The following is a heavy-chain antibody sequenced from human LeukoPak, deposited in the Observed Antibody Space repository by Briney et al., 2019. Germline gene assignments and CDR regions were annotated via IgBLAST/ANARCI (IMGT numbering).Heavy chain of an antibody. CDR2: VFFSGGT. J-gene: IGHJ4*02. CDR1: GGSLSTYY. Sequence: PSETLSLTCSVSGGSLSTYYWSWIRQPPGKGLEWIGYVFFSGGTKYNPSLKSRVTMSADTSRNQFSMHLTSVNAADTAVYFCARELEKAVPFGYWGQGKLVIVSP. CDR3: ARELEKAVPFGY. V-gene: IGHV4-59*13. D-gene: IGHD3-3*01.